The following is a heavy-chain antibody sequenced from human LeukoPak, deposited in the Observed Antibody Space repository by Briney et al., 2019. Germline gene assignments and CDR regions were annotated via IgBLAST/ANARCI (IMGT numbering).Heavy chain of an antibody. V-gene: IGHV3-33*01. D-gene: IGHD2-21*02. J-gene: IGHJ4*02. Sequence: GGSLRLSCAASGFIFRSYGMHWVRQAPGKGLEWVAMIWYDGTQNRYAGSVMGRFTISRDNSQNTLYLQMNSLRDDDTAVYYCAVSPTCGRDCSHLRGTFECWGQGTLATVSS. CDR3: AVSPTCGRDCSHLRGTFEC. CDR1: GFIFRSYG. CDR2: IWYDGTQN.